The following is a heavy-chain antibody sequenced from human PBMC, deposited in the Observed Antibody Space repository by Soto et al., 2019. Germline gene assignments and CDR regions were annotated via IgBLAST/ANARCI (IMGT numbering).Heavy chain of an antibody. Sequence: GGSLRLSCAASGFMFSAYWMSWVRQAPGKGLEWVANIHGDGGKIYYVDSVKGRFTISRDNAKRSLYLQMNSLRAEDTAVYYCARDFYGGYTYGPGDYWGQGALVTVSS. J-gene: IGHJ4*02. CDR1: GFMFSAYW. D-gene: IGHD5-18*01. CDR3: ARDFYGGYTYGPGDY. CDR2: IHGDGGKI. V-gene: IGHV3-7*01.